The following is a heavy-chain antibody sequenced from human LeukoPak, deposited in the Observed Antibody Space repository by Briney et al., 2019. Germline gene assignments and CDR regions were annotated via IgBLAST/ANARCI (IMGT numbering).Heavy chain of an antibody. J-gene: IGHJ3*01. D-gene: IGHD2-2*01. CDR1: GYTFTGHY. V-gene: IGHV1-2*02. CDR3: ARVSTLGCSSTTCLAFDV. Sequence: ASVKVSCKAAGYTFTGHYIHWVRQAPGQGLEWMGWINSNSGGTNYAQNFQGRVTMTRDASVSTAYMELSRLRSDDTAVYYCARVSTLGCSSTTCLAFDVWGQGTVVTVSS. CDR2: INSNSGGT.